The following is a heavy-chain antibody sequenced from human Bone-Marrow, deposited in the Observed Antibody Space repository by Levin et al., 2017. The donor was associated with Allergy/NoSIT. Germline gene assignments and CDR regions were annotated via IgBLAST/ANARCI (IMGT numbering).Heavy chain of an antibody. J-gene: IGHJ5*01. D-gene: IGHD6-19*01. CDR1: GFSVSRAH. CDR3: ARCSGSDCFPPFFDS. CDR2: INKGGIA. Sequence: RTGGSLRLSCAASGFSVSRAHMNWVRQAPGKGPEWVSVINKGGIANSLASLRGRFTISRDTSRNVVYLQMDSLRVEDTAIYYCARCSGSDCFPPFFDSWGQGTMVVVSS. V-gene: IGHV3-53*01.